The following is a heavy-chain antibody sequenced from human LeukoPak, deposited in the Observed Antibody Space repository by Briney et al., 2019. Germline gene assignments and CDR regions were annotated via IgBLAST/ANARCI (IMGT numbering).Heavy chain of an antibody. J-gene: IGHJ4*02. V-gene: IGHV3-30*03. CDR3: ARDLAYSRLDY. CDR2: ISYDGSNK. Sequence: GRSLRLSCAASGFTFSSSGMHWVRQAPGKGLEWVAVISYDGSNKYYADSVKGRFAISRDNAENSLYLQMNSLRVEDTAFYYCARDLAYSRLDYWGQGMLVTVSS. CDR1: GFTFSSSG. D-gene: IGHD5-18*01.